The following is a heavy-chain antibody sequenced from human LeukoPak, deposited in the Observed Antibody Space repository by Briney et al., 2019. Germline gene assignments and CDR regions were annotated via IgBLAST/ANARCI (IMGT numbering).Heavy chain of an antibody. V-gene: IGHV4-59*12. Sequence: KNSDTLSLTCTVSGGSISTYYWNWIRQPPGKGLEWIGCTYYNGNTNTNYNPSLKSRVTISVDTSKNQFSLKLSSVTAADTAVYYCARVPTNFAGFWGGYFDRHHAGAFDYWGQGTLVTVSS. J-gene: IGHJ4*02. D-gene: IGHD3-3*01. CDR2: TYYNGNT. CDR3: ARVPTNFAGFWGGYFDRHHAGAFDY. CDR1: GGSISTYY.